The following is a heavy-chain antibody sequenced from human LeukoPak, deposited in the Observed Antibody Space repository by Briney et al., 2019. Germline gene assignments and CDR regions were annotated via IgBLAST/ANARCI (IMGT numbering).Heavy chain of an antibody. J-gene: IGHJ4*02. CDR2: INWNGGST. V-gene: IGHV3-20*04. D-gene: IGHD3-10*01. Sequence: PGGXLRLSCAASGFTFDDYGMSWVRQAPGKGLEWVSGINWNGGSTVYADSVKGGFTISIDNAKNSLYLQMNSLRAEDTALYYCARDQNYYGSGSYYRDLDYWGQGTLVTVSS. CDR3: ARDQNYYGSGSYYRDLDY. CDR1: GFTFDDYG.